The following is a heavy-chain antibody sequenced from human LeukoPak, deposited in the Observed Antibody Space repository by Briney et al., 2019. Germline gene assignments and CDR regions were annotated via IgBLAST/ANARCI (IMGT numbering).Heavy chain of an antibody. D-gene: IGHD2-15*01. CDR1: GDTFTTYA. CDR2: IITMFDTP. CDR3: ARGPSLLHDAFDI. V-gene: IGHV1-69*06. Sequence: GASVKVSCKASGDTFTTYAIIWVRQAPGQGLEWMGGIITMFDTPNYAQRLQGRVTITADKSTKTAYMELTSLRSEDTAVYYCARGPSLLHDAFDIWGQGTMVTVSS. J-gene: IGHJ3*02.